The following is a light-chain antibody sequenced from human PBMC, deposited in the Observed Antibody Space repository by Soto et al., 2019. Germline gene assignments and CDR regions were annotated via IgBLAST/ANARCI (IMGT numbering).Light chain of an antibody. CDR2: LTS. Sequence: DVVMTQSPLSLPVTLGQSASISCRSSQSIAYSDGYTYMNWFQQRPGQSPRRLISLTSRRDSGVPDRFSGIGSSTDFTLTISRVEAEDVGIYYCMQSTHWPPTFGRGTTVEIK. J-gene: IGKJ1*01. V-gene: IGKV2-30*01. CDR3: MQSTHWPPT. CDR1: QSIAYSDGYTY.